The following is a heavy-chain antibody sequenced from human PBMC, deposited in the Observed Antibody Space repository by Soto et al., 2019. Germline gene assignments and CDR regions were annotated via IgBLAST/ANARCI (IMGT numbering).Heavy chain of an antibody. V-gene: IGHV5-51*01. CDR3: ARTPYSGSYYYFDH. D-gene: IGHD1-26*01. J-gene: IGHJ4*02. CDR1: GYSFTSYW. Sequence: PGESLKISCNASGYSFTSYWIGWVRQMPGKGLEWMGINYPSDSDTKYSPSFQGQVTISADKSINTAYLQWSSLKASDTAMYYCARTPYSGSYYYFDHWGQGTLVTVSS. CDR2: NYPSDSDT.